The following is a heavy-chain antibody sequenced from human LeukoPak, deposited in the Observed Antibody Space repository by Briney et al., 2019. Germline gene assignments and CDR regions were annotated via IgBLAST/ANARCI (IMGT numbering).Heavy chain of an antibody. Sequence: GASLRLSCAASGFTFSSYAMSWVPQAPGKGVERVSAISGSGGSTYYADSVKGRFTISRDNSKNTRYLQMNRLRAADPAVYYCSVSPPLYYDYLWGSYRYFDYLGQGNL. CDR1: GFTFSSYA. CDR3: SVSPPLYYDYLWGSYRYFDY. V-gene: IGHV3-23*01. D-gene: IGHD3-16*01. J-gene: IGHJ4*02. CDR2: ISGSGGST.